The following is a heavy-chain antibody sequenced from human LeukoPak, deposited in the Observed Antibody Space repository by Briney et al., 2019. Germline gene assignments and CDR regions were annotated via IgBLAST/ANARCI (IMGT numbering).Heavy chain of an antibody. CDR1: GGTFSSYA. CDR2: IIPIFGTA. J-gene: IGHJ3*02. D-gene: IGHD2-2*01. Sequence: SVKVSCKASGGTFSSYAISWVRQAPGQGLEWMGGIIPIFGTANYAQKFQGRVTITADESTSTAYMELSSLRSEDTAVYYCARACSSTSCYRHAFDIWGQGTMVTVSS. CDR3: ARACSSTSCYRHAFDI. V-gene: IGHV1-69*13.